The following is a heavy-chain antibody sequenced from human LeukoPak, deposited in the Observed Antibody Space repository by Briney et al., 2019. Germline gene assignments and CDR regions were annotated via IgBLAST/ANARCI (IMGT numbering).Heavy chain of an antibody. Sequence: SETLSLTCTVSGGSISSYYWSWIRRPPGKGLEWIGYVYYSGSTNYNPSLRSRVTISVDTSKNQFSLKLSSMTTADTAVYYCARHPGIYYQFDYWGQGTLVNVSS. V-gene: IGHV4-59*08. D-gene: IGHD1-26*01. CDR1: GGSISSYY. CDR3: ARHPGIYYQFDY. CDR2: VYYSGST. J-gene: IGHJ4*02.